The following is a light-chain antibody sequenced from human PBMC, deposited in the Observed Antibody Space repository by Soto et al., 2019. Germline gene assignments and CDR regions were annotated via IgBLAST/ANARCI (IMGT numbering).Light chain of an antibody. Sequence: DIQMTQTPYSLSASVGDRVTITCQASQNINNYLNWYQQKPGRAPKLLIYDASNLEAGVPSRFRGSGSGTDFTFTISRLQPEDIATYYCQQYENLPTFGQGTRLE. J-gene: IGKJ5*01. CDR2: DAS. V-gene: IGKV1-33*01. CDR1: QNINNY. CDR3: QQYENLPT.